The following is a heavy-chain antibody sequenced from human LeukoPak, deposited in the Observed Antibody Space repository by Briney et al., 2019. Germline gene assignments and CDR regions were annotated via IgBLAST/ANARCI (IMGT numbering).Heavy chain of an antibody. CDR2: IYPGDSDT. J-gene: IGHJ6*03. Sequence: GESLKISCKGSGYSFTSYWIGWVRQMPGKGLEWMGIIYPGDSDTRYSPSFQGQVTISADKSISTAYLQWSSLKASDTAMYYCARRGGGSYYYYYMDVWGKGTTVTVSS. D-gene: IGHD1-26*01. CDR1: GYSFTSYW. CDR3: ARRGGGSYYYYYMDV. V-gene: IGHV5-51*01.